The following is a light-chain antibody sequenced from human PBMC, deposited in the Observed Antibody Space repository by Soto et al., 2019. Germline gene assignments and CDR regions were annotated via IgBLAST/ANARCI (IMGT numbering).Light chain of an antibody. CDR3: QQYYSTPRT. V-gene: IGKV4-1*01. CDR2: WAS. CDR1: QSVLSSSNNKNY. J-gene: IGKJ1*01. Sequence: DIVMTQSPDSLAVSLGERATINCKSSQSVLSSSNNKNYLAWYQQKPGQPPKLLIYWASTRESGVPDRFSGSGPGTDFTLTISGLQAEDVAVYYCQQYYSTPRTFGQGTKVEIK.